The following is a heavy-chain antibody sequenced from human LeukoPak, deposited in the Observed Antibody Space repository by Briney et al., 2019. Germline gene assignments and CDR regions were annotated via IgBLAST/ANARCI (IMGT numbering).Heavy chain of an antibody. CDR3: ARVRSPPEDNSNYRPVDY. CDR1: GFSFSNYW. D-gene: IGHD1-1*01. J-gene: IGHJ4*02. V-gene: IGHV3-7*03. Sequence: GGSLRLSCTVSGFSFSNYWMSWVRQAPGKGLEWMANMYQDETETNYVDSVKGRFIISRDNAKNSLFLRMNSLRVEDTAMYYCARVRSPPEDNSNYRPVDYWGQGILVTVSS. CDR2: MYQDETET.